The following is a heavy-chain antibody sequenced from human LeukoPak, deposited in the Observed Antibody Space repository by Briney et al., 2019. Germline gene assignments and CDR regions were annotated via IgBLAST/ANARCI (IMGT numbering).Heavy chain of an antibody. V-gene: IGHV3-53*01. D-gene: IGHD3-3*01. CDR3: ARGFLGVVTYDY. CDR1: GFTVSSIY. J-gene: IGHJ4*02. CDR2: IYSGGST. Sequence: GGSLRLSCAASGFTVSSIYMSWVRQAPGKGLEWVSVIYSGGSTYYADSVKGRFTISRDNSKNTLYLQMNSLRAEDTAVYYCARGFLGVVTYDYWGQGTLVTVSS.